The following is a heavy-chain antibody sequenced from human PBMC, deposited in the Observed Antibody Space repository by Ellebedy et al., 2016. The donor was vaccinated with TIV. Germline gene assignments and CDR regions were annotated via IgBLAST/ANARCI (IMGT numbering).Heavy chain of an antibody. CDR2: IYYSGST. V-gene: IGHV4-39*01. D-gene: IGHD3-10*01. Sequence: MPSETLSLTCTVSGGSISSSSYYWGWIRQPPGKGLEWIGSIYYSGSTYYNPSLKSRVTISVDTSKNQFSLKLSSVTAADTAVYYCARVGYYGSGSYYNPDAFDIWGQGTMVTVSS. CDR1: GGSISSSSYY. CDR3: ARVGYYGSGSYYNPDAFDI. J-gene: IGHJ3*02.